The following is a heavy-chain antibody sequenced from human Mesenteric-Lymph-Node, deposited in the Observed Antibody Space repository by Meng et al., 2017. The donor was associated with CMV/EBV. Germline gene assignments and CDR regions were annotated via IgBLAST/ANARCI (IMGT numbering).Heavy chain of an antibody. D-gene: IGHD3-3*01. CDR2: ISSIGTTI. V-gene: IGHV3-48*03. CDR3: ARGQDYDFWTGRPYGMDV. CDR1: GFTFSTYE. Sequence: GGSLRLSCAASGFTFSTYEMNWVRQAPGKGLEWVSYISSIGTTIKYADSVKGRFTISRDNAKSSLYLQMNSLRAEDTAVYYCARGQDYDFWTGRPYGMDVWGQGTTVTVSS. J-gene: IGHJ6*02.